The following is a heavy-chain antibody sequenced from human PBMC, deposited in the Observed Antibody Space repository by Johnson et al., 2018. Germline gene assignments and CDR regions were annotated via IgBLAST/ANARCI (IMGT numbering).Heavy chain of an antibody. CDR3: AKDFGAKRWGANWFDP. CDR2: ISGSGGST. CDR1: GFTFSSYA. V-gene: IGHV3-23*04. J-gene: IGHJ5*02. Sequence: EEQLVESGGGLVQPGGSLRLACAASGFTFSSYAMSWVRQAPGKGLEWVSGISGSGGSTYYADSVKGRFSISRDNSKNKVYLQMNRLRAEDTAVYYCAKDFGAKRWGANWFDPWGQGTLVTVSS. D-gene: IGHD3-3*01.